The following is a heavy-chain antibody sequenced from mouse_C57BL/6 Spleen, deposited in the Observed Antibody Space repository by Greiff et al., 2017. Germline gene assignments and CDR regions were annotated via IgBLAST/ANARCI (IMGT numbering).Heavy chain of an antibody. V-gene: IGHV3-6*01. J-gene: IGHJ4*01. CDR1: GYSITSGYY. Sequence: EVQVVESGPGLVKPSQSLSLTCSVTGYSITSGYYWNWIRQFPGNKLEWMGYISYDGSNNYNPSLKNRISITRDTSKNQFFLKLNSVTTEDTATYYCAIYYGSSRYAMDDWGQGTSVTVSS. D-gene: IGHD1-1*01. CDR2: ISYDGSN. CDR3: AIYYGSSRYAMDD.